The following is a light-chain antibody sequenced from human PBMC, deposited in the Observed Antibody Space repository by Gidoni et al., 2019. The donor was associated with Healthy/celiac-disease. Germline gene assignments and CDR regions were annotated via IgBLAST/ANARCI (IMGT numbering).Light chain of an antibody. CDR3: AAWDDSLNGVV. Sequence: QSVLTQPPAASGTPGQRVTISCSGSSSNIGSNTVNWYQQLPGTAPKLLIYSNNQRPSGVPARLSGSKSCTSASLAISGLQSEDEADYYCAAWDDSLNGVVFGGGTKLTVL. V-gene: IGLV1-44*01. J-gene: IGLJ2*01. CDR2: SNN. CDR1: SSNIGSNT.